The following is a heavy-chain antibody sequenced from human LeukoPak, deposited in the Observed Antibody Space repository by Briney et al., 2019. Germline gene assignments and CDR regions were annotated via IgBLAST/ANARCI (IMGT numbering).Heavy chain of an antibody. D-gene: IGHD5-24*01. V-gene: IGHV3-7*04. J-gene: IGHJ4*02. CDR3: ARGWFDC. CDR1: GFAFSSYW. CDR2: IKQDGNAK. Sequence: GGSLRLSCAASGFAFSSYWMTWVRHAPGKGLEWVANIKQDGNAKYYVDSVKGRFTISRDNAKNSLYLQMNSLRAEDTAVYYCARGWFDCWGQGTLVTVSS.